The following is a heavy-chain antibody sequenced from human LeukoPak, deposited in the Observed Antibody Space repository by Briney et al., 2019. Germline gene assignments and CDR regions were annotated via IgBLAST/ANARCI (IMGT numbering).Heavy chain of an antibody. CDR3: AREVRSAWASFDH. V-gene: IGHV4-38-2*02. D-gene: IGHD1-26*01. CDR2: LYHRGRI. J-gene: IGHJ5*02. Sequence: SETLSLTCTVSGYSISSGYYWAWIRPPPGKGLECIGSLYHRGRIDYNPALKSRVTISVDTSKNQFSLKLTSVTAADTAIYYCAREVRSAWASFDHWGQGTLVTVSS. CDR1: GYSISSGYY.